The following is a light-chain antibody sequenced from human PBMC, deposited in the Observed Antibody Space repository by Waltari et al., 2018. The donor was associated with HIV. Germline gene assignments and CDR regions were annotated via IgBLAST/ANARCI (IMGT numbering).Light chain of an antibody. CDR2: ENN. J-gene: IGLJ2*01. Sequence: QSVLTQPPSVSAAPGQKVTVSCSGSSSNIGNNYVSWYQQFPGTAPKLRIYENNKRPSGIPDRFSGSKAGTSATLGITGLQTGDEADYYCGTWDSSLSAGVFGGGTKLTVL. CDR1: SSNIGNNY. CDR3: GTWDSSLSAGV. V-gene: IGLV1-51*02.